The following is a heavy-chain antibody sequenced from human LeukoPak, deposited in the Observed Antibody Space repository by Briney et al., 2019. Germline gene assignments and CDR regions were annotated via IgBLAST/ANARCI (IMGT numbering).Heavy chain of an antibody. Sequence: SETLSLTCTVSGASISSYYWSWIRQPPGKGLEWIGYIDYSGSTNYTPSLKSRVTISVDTSKNQFSLKLSSVTAADTALYYCAREAWVSGDSKYRYYGIDVWGQGTTVTVSS. J-gene: IGHJ6*02. CDR1: GASISSYY. V-gene: IGHV4-59*01. D-gene: IGHD4-17*01. CDR3: AREAWVSGDSKYRYYGIDV. CDR2: IDYSGST.